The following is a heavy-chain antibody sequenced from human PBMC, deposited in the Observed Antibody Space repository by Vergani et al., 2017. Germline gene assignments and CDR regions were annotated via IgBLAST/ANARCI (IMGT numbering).Heavy chain of an antibody. CDR2: IHRSRST. CDR1: GGSISSDNW. CDR3: ARCSGSYYDFDY. V-gene: IGHV4-4*02. Sequence: QVQLQESGPGLVKPSQTLSLTCAVYGGSISSDNWWNWVRQAPGKGLQWIGEIHRSRSTNYNPSLRRRVTISVDTSKNQFSLKLSSVTAADTAVYYCARCSGSYYDFDYWGQGTLVTVSS. D-gene: IGHD1-26*01. J-gene: IGHJ4*02.